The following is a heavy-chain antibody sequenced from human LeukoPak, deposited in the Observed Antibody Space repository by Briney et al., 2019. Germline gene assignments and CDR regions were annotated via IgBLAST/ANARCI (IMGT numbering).Heavy chain of an antibody. Sequence: SVKVSCKASGYSFTSNVISWVRQAPGQGLEWMGGIIPIFGTANYAQKFQGRVTITADKSTSTAYMELSSLRSEDTAVYYCARELRGAFDIWGQGTMVTVSS. CDR2: IIPIFGTA. D-gene: IGHD4-17*01. J-gene: IGHJ3*02. V-gene: IGHV1-69*06. CDR3: ARELRGAFDI. CDR1: GYSFTSNV.